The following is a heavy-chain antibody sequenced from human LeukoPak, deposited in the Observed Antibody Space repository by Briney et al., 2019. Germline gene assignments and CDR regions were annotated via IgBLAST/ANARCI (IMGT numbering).Heavy chain of an antibody. CDR1: SDSIRSYY. CDR3: ARVGGYYDILTGSGWFDP. J-gene: IGHJ5*02. D-gene: IGHD3-9*01. V-gene: IGHV4-38-2*02. Sequence: PSETLSLTCTVSSDSIRSYYWGWIRQPPGKGLEWIGSIYHSGSTYYNPSLKSRVTISVDTSKNQFSLKLSSVTAADTAVYYCARVGGYYDILTGSGWFDPWGQGTLVTVSS. CDR2: IYHSGST.